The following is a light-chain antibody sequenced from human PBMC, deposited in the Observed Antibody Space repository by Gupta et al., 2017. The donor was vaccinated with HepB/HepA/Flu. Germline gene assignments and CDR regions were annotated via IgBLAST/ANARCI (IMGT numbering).Light chain of an antibody. CDR1: QSVSSY. J-gene: IGKJ3*01. Sequence: EIVLTQSPATLSLSPGERATLSCRASQSVSSYLAWYQQKPGQAPRLLIYDASNRATGIPARFSGSGSGTDFTLTISSLEPEDFAVYYCQQRSNCLFTFGTGTKVYIK. CDR2: DAS. CDR3: QQRSNCLFT. V-gene: IGKV3-11*01.